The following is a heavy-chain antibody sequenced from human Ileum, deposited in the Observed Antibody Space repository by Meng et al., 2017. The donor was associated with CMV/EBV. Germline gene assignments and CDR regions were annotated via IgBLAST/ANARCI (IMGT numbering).Heavy chain of an antibody. J-gene: IGHJ4*02. CDR1: GYTFTDYS. CDR2: IHPNSGGT. Sequence: SCYASGYTFTDYSMRWVRQAPGQGLERLGLIHPNSGGTNYEQRFQSRVTMTRDTSISTAYMELSSLISDDAAIYCCARGDGTAAGTAYWGQGTLVTVSS. D-gene: IGHD6-13*01. V-gene: IGHV1-2*06. CDR3: ARGDGTAAGTAY.